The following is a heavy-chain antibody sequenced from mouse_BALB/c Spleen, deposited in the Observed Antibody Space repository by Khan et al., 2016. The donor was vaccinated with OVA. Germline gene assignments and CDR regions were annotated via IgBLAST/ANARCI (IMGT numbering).Heavy chain of an antibody. V-gene: IGHV1S29*02. CDR3: GRSGYGSFGY. CDR1: GYTFTDFN. CDR2: IFPNNGGT. J-gene: IGHJ3*01. D-gene: IGHD1-2*01. Sequence: VQLKQSGPELVKPGASVKISCKASGYTFTDFNLDWVKQSHGKSLEWIGYIFPNNGGTGYNQKFKTKATLTVDNFSSTAYMELRSLTSEDSAVYYCGRSGYGSFGYWGQGTLVTVSA.